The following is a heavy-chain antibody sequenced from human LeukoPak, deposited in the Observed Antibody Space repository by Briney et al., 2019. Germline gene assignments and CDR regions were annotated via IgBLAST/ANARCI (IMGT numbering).Heavy chain of an antibody. J-gene: IGHJ4*02. CDR3: AKGDRYSSSWYFDY. D-gene: IGHD6-13*01. CDR1: GGSISSSSYY. V-gene: IGHV4-39*01. Sequence: SETLSLTCTVSGGSISSSSYYWGWIRQPPGKGLEWIGSIYYSGSTYYNPSLKSRVTISVDTSKNQFSLKLSSVTAADTAVYYCAKGDRYSSSWYFDYWGQGTLVTVSS. CDR2: IYYSGST.